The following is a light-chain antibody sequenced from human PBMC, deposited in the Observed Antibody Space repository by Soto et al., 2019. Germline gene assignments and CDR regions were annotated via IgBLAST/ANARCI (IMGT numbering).Light chain of an antibody. CDR1: QGTSNY. J-gene: IGKJ2*01. CDR3: LQHNSYPYT. Sequence: DIQMTQCPSAMSASVGDIVTITCRATQGTSNYVARFQQKPGKDPKRPIYATSSLQSGVPSRFSGSGSGTEFTLTISSLQPEDFATYVCLQHNSYPYTFGPGTKLEIK. V-gene: IGKV1-17*03. CDR2: ATS.